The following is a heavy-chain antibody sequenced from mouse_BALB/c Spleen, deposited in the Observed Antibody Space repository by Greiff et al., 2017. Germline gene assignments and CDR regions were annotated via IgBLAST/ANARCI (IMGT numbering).Heavy chain of an antibody. D-gene: IGHD3-1*01. V-gene: IGHV2-6-7*01. CDR2: IWGDGST. CDR1: GFSLTGYG. J-gene: IGHJ3*01. CDR3: AREGGLQPFAY. Sequence: QVQLKQSGPGLVAPSQSLSITCTVSGFSLTGYGVNWVRQPPGKGLEWLGMIWGDGSTDYNSALKSRLSISKDNSKSQVFLKMNSLQTDDTARYYCAREGGLQPFAYWGQGTLVTVSA.